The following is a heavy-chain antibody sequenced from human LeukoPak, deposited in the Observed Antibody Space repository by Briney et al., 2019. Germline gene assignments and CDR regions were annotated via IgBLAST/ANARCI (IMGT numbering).Heavy chain of an antibody. J-gene: IGHJ1*01. Sequence: GSLRLSCEGSGFTFSNYWMGWVRQAPGKGLQCVANIKTDGSEKYYVDSVKGRFTISRDNAKNSLYLQMNSLRAEDTAVYYCATYSSLNRREFQYWGQGTLLTVSS. CDR2: IKTDGSEK. D-gene: IGHD3-22*01. CDR1: GFTFSNYW. V-gene: IGHV3-7*01. CDR3: ATYSSLNRREFQY.